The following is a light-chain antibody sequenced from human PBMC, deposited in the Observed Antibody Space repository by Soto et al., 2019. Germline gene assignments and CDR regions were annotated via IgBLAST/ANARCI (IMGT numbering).Light chain of an antibody. CDR2: GAS. CDR1: QSVSSSF. Sequence: EIVLTQSPGSLSLSPGEGATLSCRASQSVSSSFFAWYQQKPGQAPSLLIYGASRRATGVPDRFSGSGSGTAFTLSISRLEPEAFAVYYCQQYESSVTFGQGTKVEIK. J-gene: IGKJ1*01. CDR3: QQYESSVT. V-gene: IGKV3-20*01.